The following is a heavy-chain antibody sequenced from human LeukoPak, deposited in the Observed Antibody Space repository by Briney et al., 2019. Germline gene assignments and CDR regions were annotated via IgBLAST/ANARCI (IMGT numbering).Heavy chain of an antibody. D-gene: IGHD4-17*01. V-gene: IGHV3-11*01. J-gene: IGHJ4*02. CDR3: ARDPDYGDPE. CDR1: GFTFSDHY. Sequence: GGSLRLSCAASGFTFSDHYMSWFRLSPGKGLGWLSYITSSGTTTDYADSVKGRFTISRDNAKNSMFLQMNSLRPEDTAVYYCARDPDYGDPEWGQGTLVTVSS. CDR2: ITSSGTTT.